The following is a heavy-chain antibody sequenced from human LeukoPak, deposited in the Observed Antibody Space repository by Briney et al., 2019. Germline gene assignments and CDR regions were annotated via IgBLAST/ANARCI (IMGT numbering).Heavy chain of an antibody. V-gene: IGHV3-48*01. Sequence: GGSLRLSCTASGFTFSSYTMNWVRQAPGKGLEWVSYLSSSSSSIYYADSVKGRFTISRDNSKNTLYLQMNSLRAEDTAVYYCAREWIDVGAAFDIWGQGTMVTVSS. CDR3: AREWIDVGAAFDI. D-gene: IGHD2-2*03. J-gene: IGHJ3*02. CDR1: GFTFSSYT. CDR2: LSSSSSSI.